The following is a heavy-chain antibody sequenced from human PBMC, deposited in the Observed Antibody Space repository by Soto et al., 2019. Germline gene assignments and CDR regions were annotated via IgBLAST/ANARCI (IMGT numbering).Heavy chain of an antibody. J-gene: IGHJ4*02. D-gene: IGHD1-1*01. CDR1: GGSISSYY. Sequence: PSETLSLTCTVSGGSISSYYWSWIRQPPGKGLEWIGYIYYSGSTNYNPSLKSRVTISVDTSKNQFSLKLSSVTAADTAVYYCARHGTLDYFDYWGQGTLVTVSS. CDR3: ARHGTLDYFDY. CDR2: IYYSGST. V-gene: IGHV4-59*08.